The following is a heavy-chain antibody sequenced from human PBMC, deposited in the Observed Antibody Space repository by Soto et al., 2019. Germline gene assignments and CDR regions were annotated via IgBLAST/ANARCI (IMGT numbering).Heavy chain of an antibody. CDR3: ARDGSPSGSYYDY. Sequence: SETLSLTCTVSGGSISSGGYYWSWIRQHPGKGLEWIGYIYYSGSTYYNPSLKSRVTISVDTSKNQFSLKLSSVTAADTAVYYCARDGSPSGSYYDYWGQGTLVTVSS. CDR1: GGSISSGGYY. D-gene: IGHD1-26*01. J-gene: IGHJ4*02. V-gene: IGHV4-31*03. CDR2: IYYSGST.